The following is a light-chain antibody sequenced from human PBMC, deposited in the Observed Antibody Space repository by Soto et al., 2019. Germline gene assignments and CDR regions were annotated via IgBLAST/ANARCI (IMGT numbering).Light chain of an antibody. CDR1: SSDIGGYNY. CDR2: DVT. V-gene: IGLV2-11*01. Sequence: QSVLTQPRSVSGSPGQSVTISCTGTSSDIGGYNYVSWYQQNPGKAPKLMIYDVTNRPSGVPDRFSASKSGNTASLTISGLQAEDEADYYCSSYTGSDSWVFGGGTKVTVL. J-gene: IGLJ3*02. CDR3: SSYTGSDSWV.